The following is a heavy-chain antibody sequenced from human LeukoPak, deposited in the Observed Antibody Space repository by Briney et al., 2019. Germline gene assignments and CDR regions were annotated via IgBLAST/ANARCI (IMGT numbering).Heavy chain of an antibody. V-gene: IGHV1-69*13. CDR3: ARGVSRKQWLVQH. CDR1: GGTFSSYA. D-gene: IGHD6-19*01. Sequence: SVKVSCKASGGTFSSYAISWVRQAPGQGLEWLGGIIPIFGTANYAQKFQGRVTITADESTSTAYMELSSLRSEDTAVYYCARGVSRKQWLVQHWGQGTLVTVSS. J-gene: IGHJ1*01. CDR2: IIPIFGTA.